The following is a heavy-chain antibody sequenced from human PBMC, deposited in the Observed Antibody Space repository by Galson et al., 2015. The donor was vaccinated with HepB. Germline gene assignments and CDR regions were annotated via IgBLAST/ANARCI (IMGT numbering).Heavy chain of an antibody. J-gene: IGHJ5*02. Sequence: CAVYGGSFSGYYWSWLRQPPGKGLEWIGEINHSGSTNYNPSLKSRVTISVDTSKNQFSLKLSSVTAADTAVYYCARGDWCSSTSCYYQLSWFDPWGQGTLVTVSS. CDR3: ARGDWCSSTSCYYQLSWFDP. V-gene: IGHV4-34*01. D-gene: IGHD2-2*01. CDR1: GGSFSGYY. CDR2: INHSGST.